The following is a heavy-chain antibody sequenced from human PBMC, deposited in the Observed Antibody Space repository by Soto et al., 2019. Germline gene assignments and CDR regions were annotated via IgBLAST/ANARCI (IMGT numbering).Heavy chain of an antibody. CDR2: ISGSGGST. CDR3: AKWPYYDFWSGYNNWFDP. D-gene: IGHD3-3*01. Sequence: SGGSLRLSCAASGFTFSSYAMSWVRQAPGKGLEWVSAISGSGGSTYYADSVKGRFTISRDNSKNTLYLQMNSLRAEDTAVYYCAKWPYYDFWSGYNNWFDPWGQGTLVTVSS. CDR1: GFTFSSYA. V-gene: IGHV3-23*01. J-gene: IGHJ5*02.